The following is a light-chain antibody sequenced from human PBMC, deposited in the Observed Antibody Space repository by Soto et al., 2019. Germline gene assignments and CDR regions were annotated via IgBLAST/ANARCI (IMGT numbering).Light chain of an antibody. V-gene: IGLV2-14*01. CDR1: SSDVGGYNY. Sequence: QSALTQPASVSGSPGQSITISCTGTSSDVGGYNYVSWYQQHPGKAPKLMIYDVSNRPSGVSNRFSGSKSDNTASLVISGLQAEDEADYYCSSYTSTSAVVFGGGTKVTVL. CDR3: SSYTSTSAVV. CDR2: DVS. J-gene: IGLJ2*01.